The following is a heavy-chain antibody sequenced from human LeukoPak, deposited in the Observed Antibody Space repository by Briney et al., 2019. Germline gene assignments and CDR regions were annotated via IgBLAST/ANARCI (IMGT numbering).Heavy chain of an antibody. CDR2: IIPIFGTA. CDR1: GGTFTSYA. D-gene: IGHD2-15*01. Sequence: SAVKVSGKASGGTFTSYAISWVRQAPGQGLEWMGGIIPIFGTANYAQKFQGRVTITADESTSTAYMELSSLRSEDTAVYYCASDSCSGGSCLDYWGQGTLVTVSS. J-gene: IGHJ4*02. CDR3: ASDSCSGGSCLDY. V-gene: IGHV1-69*01.